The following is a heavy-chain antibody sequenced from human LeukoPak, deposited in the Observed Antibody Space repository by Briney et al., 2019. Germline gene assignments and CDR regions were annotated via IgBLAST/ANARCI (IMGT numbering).Heavy chain of an antibody. CDR2: ISGSGGST. CDR1: GFTFSSYA. CDR3: AKERLTTTTFDS. V-gene: IGHV3-23*01. Sequence: GGSLRLSCAASGFTFSSYAMSWVRQAPGKGLDGVSAISGSGGSTYYADSVKGRFTISRDNSKNTLYLQMNSLRAEDTALYYCAKERLTTTTFDSWGRGTLVTVSS. J-gene: IGHJ4*02. D-gene: IGHD4-11*01.